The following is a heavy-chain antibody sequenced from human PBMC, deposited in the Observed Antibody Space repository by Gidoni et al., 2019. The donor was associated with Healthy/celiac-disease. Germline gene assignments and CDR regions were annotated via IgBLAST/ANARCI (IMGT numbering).Heavy chain of an antibody. CDR2: IYPGDSDT. J-gene: IGHJ3*02. V-gene: IGHV5-51*01. D-gene: IGHD1-26*01. Sequence: EVQLVQSGAEVKKPGETLKISCKGSGSSFTRYWIGWVRQMPGKGLEWRGIIYPGDSDTRYSPSFQGQVTISADKSIRTAYLQWSSLKASDTAMYYCATSIRIVGATRKDAFDIWGQGTMVTVSS. CDR3: ATSIRIVGATRKDAFDI. CDR1: GSSFTRYW.